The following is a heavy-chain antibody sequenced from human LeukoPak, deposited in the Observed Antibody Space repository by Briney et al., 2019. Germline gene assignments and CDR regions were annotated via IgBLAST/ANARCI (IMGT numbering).Heavy chain of an antibody. V-gene: IGHV4-59*01. CDR2: IYYSGST. CDR1: GGSISSYY. J-gene: IGHJ3*02. CDR3: ARENPHGAFDI. Sequence: SETLSLTCTASGGSISSYYWSWIRQPPGKGLEWIGYIYYSGSTNYNPSLKSRVTISVDTSKNQLSLKLSSVTAADTAVYYCARENPHGAFDIWGQGTMVTVSS.